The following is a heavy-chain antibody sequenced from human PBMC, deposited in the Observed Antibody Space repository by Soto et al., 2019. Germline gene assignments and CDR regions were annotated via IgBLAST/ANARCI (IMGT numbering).Heavy chain of an antibody. D-gene: IGHD3-22*01. CDR1: GGSISSSNW. J-gene: IGHJ6*02. V-gene: IGHV4-4*02. CDR3: ASSTEGNYYDSSSYYPNYYYGMDV. Sequence: PSETLSLTCAVSGGSISSSNWWSWVRQPPGKGLEWIGEIYHSGSTNYNPSLKSRVTISVDKSKNQFSLKLSSVTAADTAVYYCASSTEGNYYDSSSYYPNYYYGMDVWGQGTTVTVS. CDR2: IYHSGST.